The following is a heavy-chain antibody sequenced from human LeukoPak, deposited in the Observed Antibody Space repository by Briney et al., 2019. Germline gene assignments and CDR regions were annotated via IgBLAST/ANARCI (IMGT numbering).Heavy chain of an antibody. D-gene: IGHD3-9*01. V-gene: IGHV3-23*01. Sequence: GSLRLSCAASGFTFSSYAMSWVRRAPGKGLEGVSAISGSGGSTYYADSVKGRFTISRDNSKNTLYLQMNSLRAEDTAVYYCAKGETYYDILTGFDYWGQGTLVTVSS. J-gene: IGHJ4*02. CDR1: GFTFSSYA. CDR2: ISGSGGST. CDR3: AKGETYYDILTGFDY.